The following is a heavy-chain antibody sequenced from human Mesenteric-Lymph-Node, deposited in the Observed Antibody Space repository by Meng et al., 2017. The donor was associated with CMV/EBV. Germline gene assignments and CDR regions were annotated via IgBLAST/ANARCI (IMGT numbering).Heavy chain of an antibody. V-gene: IGHV2-5*02. CDR3: AHSSGIAAAGPFYCEY. D-gene: IGHD6-13*01. CDR1: GFSLSTSGVG. J-gene: IGHJ4*02. CDR2: IYWDDDK. Sequence: QITLKESGPTLVKPTQTLTLTCPFSGFSLSTSGVGVGWIRQPPGKALEWLALIYWDDDKRYSPSMKSRLTITKDTSKNQVVLTMTNMYPVDTATYYCAHSSGIAAAGPFYCEYWGQVTLVTVSS.